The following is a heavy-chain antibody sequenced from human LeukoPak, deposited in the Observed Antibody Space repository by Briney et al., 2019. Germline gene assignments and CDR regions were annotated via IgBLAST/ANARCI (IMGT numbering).Heavy chain of an antibody. CDR1: GFTFSSYE. Sequence: GGSLRLSCAASGFTFSSYEMNWVRQAPGKGLEWVALISYDGTKTFYPDSVKGRFNISRDNAKNSLYLQINSLRAEDTAVYYCARDQYRFDYWGQGTLVTVSS. J-gene: IGHJ4*02. D-gene: IGHD2-2*02. CDR2: ISYDGTKT. V-gene: IGHV3-30*03. CDR3: ARDQYRFDY.